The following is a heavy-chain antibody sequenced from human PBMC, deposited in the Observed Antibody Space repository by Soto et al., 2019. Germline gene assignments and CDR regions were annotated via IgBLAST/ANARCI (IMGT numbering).Heavy chain of an antibody. J-gene: IGHJ4*02. V-gene: IGHV4-34*01. CDR1: GGSFSGYY. Sequence: PSETLSLTCAVYGGSFSGYYWSWIRQPPGKGLEWIGEINHSGSTNYNPSLKSRVTISVDTSKNQFSLKLSSVTAADTAVYYCARGLGGITIFGVVISSNYFDYWGQGTLVTVSS. D-gene: IGHD3-3*01. CDR3: ARGLGGITIFGVVISSNYFDY. CDR2: INHSGST.